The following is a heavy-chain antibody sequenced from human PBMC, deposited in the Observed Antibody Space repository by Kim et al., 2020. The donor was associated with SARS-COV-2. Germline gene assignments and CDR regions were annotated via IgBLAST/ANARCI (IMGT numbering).Heavy chain of an antibody. D-gene: IGHD3-3*01. CDR2: INHSGST. CDR3: ARVKRVFGVVIISYYYDYYMDV. CDR1: GGSFSGYY. V-gene: IGHV4-34*01. Sequence: SETLSLTCAVYGGSFSGYYWSWIRQPPGKGLEWIGEINHSGSTNYNPYLKSRVTISVDTSKNQFSLKLSSVTAADTAVYYCARVKRVFGVVIISYYYDYYMDVWGKGTTVTVSS. J-gene: IGHJ6*03.